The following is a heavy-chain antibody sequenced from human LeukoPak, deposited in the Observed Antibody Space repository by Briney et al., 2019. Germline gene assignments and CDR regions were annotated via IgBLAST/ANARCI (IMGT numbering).Heavy chain of an antibody. Sequence: GGSLRLSCAASGFTFSSYIMTWVRQAPGKGLEWVSSMSSGSRHIYYADSVRGRFTISRDNAKNSLYLLMNSLRAEDTAVYYCARDRPTGASRLFVVQWGQGTLVTVSS. CDR3: ARDRPTGASRLFVVQ. V-gene: IGHV3-21*01. CDR1: GFTFSSYI. D-gene: IGHD3-3*01. J-gene: IGHJ4*02. CDR2: MSSGSRHI.